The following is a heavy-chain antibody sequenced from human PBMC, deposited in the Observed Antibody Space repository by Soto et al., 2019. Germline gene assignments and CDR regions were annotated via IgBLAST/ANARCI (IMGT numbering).Heavy chain of an antibody. V-gene: IGHV3-74*01. CDR1: GFTFSSDW. CDR2: IDSAGRTT. D-gene: IGHD2-21*02. Sequence: PGGSLRLSCAASGFTFSSDWMHWFRQAPGKGLVWVSRIDSAGRTTTYADSVKGRFTISRDNAKNTLYLQMNGLRAEDTALYYCARWFTGGNFDYFDFWGQGTQVTVSS. J-gene: IGHJ4*02. CDR3: ARWFTGGNFDYFDF.